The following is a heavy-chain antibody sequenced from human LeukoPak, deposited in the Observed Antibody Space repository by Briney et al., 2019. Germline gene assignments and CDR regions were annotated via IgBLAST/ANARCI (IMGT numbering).Heavy chain of an antibody. J-gene: IGHJ4*02. CDR2: ISAYNGNT. Sequence: ASVKVSCKASGYTFTSYGISWVRQAPGQGLEWMGWISAYNGNTNYAQKLQGRVTMTTDTSTSTAHMELRSLRSDDTAVYYCARTDGSGSPWYFDYWGQGTLVTVSS. CDR1: GYTFTSYG. D-gene: IGHD3-10*01. CDR3: ARTDGSGSPWYFDY. V-gene: IGHV1-18*01.